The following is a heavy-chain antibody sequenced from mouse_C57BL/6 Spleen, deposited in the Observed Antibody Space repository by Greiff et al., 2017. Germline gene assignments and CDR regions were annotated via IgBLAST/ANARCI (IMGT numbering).Heavy chain of an antibody. CDR2: INYDGSST. Sequence: EVMLVESEGGLVQPGSSMKLSCTASGFTFSDYYMAWVRQVPEKGLEWVANINYDGSSTYYLDSLKSRFIISRDNAKNILYLQMSSLKSEDTATYYCARAPTVVAFDYWGQGTTLTVSS. D-gene: IGHD1-1*01. CDR1: GFTFSDYY. CDR3: ARAPTVVAFDY. V-gene: IGHV5-16*01. J-gene: IGHJ2*01.